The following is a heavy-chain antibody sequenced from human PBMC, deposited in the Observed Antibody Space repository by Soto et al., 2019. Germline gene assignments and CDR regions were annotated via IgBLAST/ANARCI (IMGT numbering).Heavy chain of an antibody. CDR3: ARGMSTTRYYYYYGMDV. J-gene: IGHJ6*02. CDR1: GYTLTSYY. D-gene: IGHD2-2*01. V-gene: IGHV1-46*01. CDR2: INPSGGIT. Sequence: ASVKVSCKASGYTLTSYYLHWVRQAPGQGPEWMGIINPSGGITNDAQKFQDRVTMTSDTSTSTVYMELSSLRSEDTAVYYCARGMSTTRYYYYYGMDVWGQGTTVTVSS.